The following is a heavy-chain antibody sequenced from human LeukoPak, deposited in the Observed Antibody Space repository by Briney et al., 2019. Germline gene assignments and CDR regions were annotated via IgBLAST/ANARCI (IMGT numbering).Heavy chain of an antibody. D-gene: IGHD3-3*01. Sequence: ASVKVSCKASGYTFTGYYMHWVRQAPGQGLEWMGWINPNSGGTNYAKKFQGRVTMTRDTSISTAYMELSRLRSDDTAVYYCARPGAGGGYDFWSGYYKGGREYYFDYWGQGTLVTVSS. CDR2: INPNSGGT. CDR3: ARPGAGGGYDFWSGYYKGGREYYFDY. V-gene: IGHV1-2*02. CDR1: GYTFTGYY. J-gene: IGHJ4*02.